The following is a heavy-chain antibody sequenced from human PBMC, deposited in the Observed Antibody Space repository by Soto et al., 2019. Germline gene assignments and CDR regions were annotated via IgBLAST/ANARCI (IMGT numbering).Heavy chain of an antibody. CDR2: IYYSGST. V-gene: IGHV4-59*12. CDR1: GGSISSYY. Sequence: SETLSLTCTVSGGSISSYYWSWIRQPPGKGLEWIGYIYYSGSTNYNPSLKSRVTISVDTSKNQFSLKLSSVTAADTAVYYCAREYCSSTSCYGDWFDPWGQGTLVTVSS. J-gene: IGHJ5*02. D-gene: IGHD2-2*01. CDR3: AREYCSSTSCYGDWFDP.